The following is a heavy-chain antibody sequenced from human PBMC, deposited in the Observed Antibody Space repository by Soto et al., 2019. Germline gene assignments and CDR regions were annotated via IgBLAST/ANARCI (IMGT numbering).Heavy chain of an antibody. J-gene: IGHJ5*02. V-gene: IGHV1-3*01. D-gene: IGHD1-26*01. CDR1: GYTFTSYA. CDR3: AYSGGYFGGWFHP. Sequence: ASVKVSCKASGYTFTSYAMHWVRQAPGQRLEWMGWINAGNGNTKYSQKFQGRVTITRDTSASTAYMELSSLRSEDSAVYYCAYSGGYFGGWFHPWGQETLVTVSS. CDR2: INAGNGNT.